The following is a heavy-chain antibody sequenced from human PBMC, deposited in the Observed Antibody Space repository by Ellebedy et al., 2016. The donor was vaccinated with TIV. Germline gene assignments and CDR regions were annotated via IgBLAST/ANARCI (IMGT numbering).Heavy chain of an antibody. CDR3: ASKIGPGDSGSYP. J-gene: IGHJ5*02. V-gene: IGHV3-23*01. CDR2: ISGSGGST. D-gene: IGHD1-26*01. Sequence: GGSLRLXXAASGFTFSSYAMTWVRQAPGKGLEWVSSISGSGGSTFYADSVKGRFTISRDNSKNTLYLQMNSLRAEDTAVYYCASKIGPGDSGSYPWGQGTLVTVSS. CDR1: GFTFSSYA.